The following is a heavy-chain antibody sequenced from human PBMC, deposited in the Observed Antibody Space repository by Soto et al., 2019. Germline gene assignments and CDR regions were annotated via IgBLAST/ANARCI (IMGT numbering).Heavy chain of an antibody. CDR1: GFTFGSYW. CDR3: ARAGYCGPGCYYYFDY. J-gene: IGHJ4*02. Sequence: EVQLVESGGGLVQPGGSLRLCCAVSGFTFGSYWINWVRLIPGKGLEWVAYIKPDGSATYYVDSVKGRFTISRDNAKNSLYLQMNSLRVEDTSVYYCARAGYCGPGCYYYFDYWGQGTLVTVSS. V-gene: IGHV3-7*01. CDR2: IKPDGSAT. D-gene: IGHD2-21*02.